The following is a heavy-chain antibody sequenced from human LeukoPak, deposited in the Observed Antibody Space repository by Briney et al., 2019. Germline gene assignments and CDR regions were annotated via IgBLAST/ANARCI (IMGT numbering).Heavy chain of an antibody. J-gene: IGHJ4*02. Sequence: GGSLRLSCAASGFTFSSYEMNWVRQAPGKGLEWVSYISSSGSTIYYADSVKGRFTISRDNAKNSLYLQMNSLRAEDTAVYYCARDEVEESSSWYDYWGQGTLVTVSS. V-gene: IGHV3-48*03. CDR3: ARDEVEESSSWYDY. CDR2: ISSSGSTI. CDR1: GFTFSSYE. D-gene: IGHD6-13*01.